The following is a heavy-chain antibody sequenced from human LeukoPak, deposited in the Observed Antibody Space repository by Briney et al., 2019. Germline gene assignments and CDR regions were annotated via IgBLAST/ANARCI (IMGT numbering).Heavy chain of an antibody. CDR2: INQDGSEK. CDR1: GFTFSNYW. J-gene: IGHJ4*02. CDR3: ARWDY. Sequence: PGGSLRLSCAVSGFTFSNYWMNWVRQAPGKGLEWVANINQDGSEKYYVESVKGRFTISRDNAKNSLYLQMNSLRAEDTAVYYCARWDYWGQGTLVTVSS. V-gene: IGHV3-7*05.